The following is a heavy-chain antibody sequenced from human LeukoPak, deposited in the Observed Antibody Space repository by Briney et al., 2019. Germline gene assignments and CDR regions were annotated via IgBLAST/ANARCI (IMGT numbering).Heavy chain of an antibody. CDR1: GFTFDDYA. V-gene: IGHV3-9*03. CDR2: ISWNSGSI. CDR3: AKASGSYYYYYIDV. J-gene: IGHJ6*03. Sequence: GRSLRLSCAASGFTFDDYAMHWVRQAPGKGLEWVSGISWNSGSIDYADSVKGRFTISRDNAKNSLYLQMNSLRAEDMALYYCAKASGSYYYYYIDVWGKGTTVTVSS. D-gene: IGHD3-10*01.